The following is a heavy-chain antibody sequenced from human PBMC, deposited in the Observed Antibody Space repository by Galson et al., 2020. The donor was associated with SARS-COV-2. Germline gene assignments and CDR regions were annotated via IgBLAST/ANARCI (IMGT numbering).Heavy chain of an antibody. J-gene: IGHJ4*02. CDR2: ISYDGSNK. Sequence: GESLKISCAASGFTFSSYGMHWVRQAPGKGLEWVAVISYDGSNKYYADSVKGRFTISRDNSKNTLYLQMNSLRAEDTAVYYCAKDSLNSGITMVRGVPRYFDYWGQGTLVTVSS. CDR1: GFTFSSYG. CDR3: AKDSLNSGITMVRGVPRYFDY. V-gene: IGHV3-30*18. D-gene: IGHD3-10*01.